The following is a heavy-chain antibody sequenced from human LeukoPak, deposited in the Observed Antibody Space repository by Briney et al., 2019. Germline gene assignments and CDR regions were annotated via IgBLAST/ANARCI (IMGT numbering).Heavy chain of an antibody. V-gene: IGHV3-49*04. CDR1: GFNFRHYA. J-gene: IGHJ4*02. D-gene: IGHD6-13*01. CDR2: IRSRVYAETT. Sequence: GGSLRLSCTTSGFNFRHYALTWVRQAPGKGLEWVGFIRSRVYAETTEYAASVRGRFTISRDNSKNTLYLQMNSLRAEDTAVYYCASFQGAGTGGGRFSDYWGQGTLVTVSS. CDR3: ASFQGAGTGGGRFSDY.